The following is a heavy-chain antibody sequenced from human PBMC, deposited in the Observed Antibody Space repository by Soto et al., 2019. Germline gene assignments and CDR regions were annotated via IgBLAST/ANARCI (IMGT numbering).Heavy chain of an antibody. CDR2: SRSKANDYST. V-gene: IGHV3-72*01. D-gene: IGHD2-15*01. Sequence: PGGSLRLSCAASGFTFSDHYTDWVRQAPGKGLEWVGRSRSKANDYSTEYAASVKGRFTISTDDSKKSLFLQMDSLTAEDTAMYYCVRVAPSYSYDYWGQGTLVTVSS. CDR1: GFTFSDHY. J-gene: IGHJ4*02. CDR3: VRVAPSYSYDY.